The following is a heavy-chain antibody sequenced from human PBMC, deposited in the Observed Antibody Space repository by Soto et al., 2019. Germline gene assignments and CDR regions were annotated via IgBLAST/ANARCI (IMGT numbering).Heavy chain of an antibody. J-gene: IGHJ6*02. D-gene: IGHD3-10*01. CDR2: IYSGGST. V-gene: IGHV3-53*04. CDR1: GFTVSSNY. Sequence: EVQLVESGGGLVQPGGSLRLSCAASGFTVSSNYMSWVRQAPGKGLEGVSVIYSGGSTYYADSVKGRFTISRHNSKNTLYLQMNSLRAEDTAVYYCARTAMAAGSRSYYYYGMDVWGQGTTVTVSS. CDR3: ARTAMAAGSRSYYYYGMDV.